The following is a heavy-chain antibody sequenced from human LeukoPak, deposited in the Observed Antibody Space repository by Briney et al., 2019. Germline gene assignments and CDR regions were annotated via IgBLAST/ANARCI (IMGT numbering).Heavy chain of an antibody. V-gene: IGHV3-21*01. CDR3: ARAGGNIVVVTAIDEHYFDY. J-gene: IGHJ4*02. CDR2: ISSSSSYI. Sequence: GGSLRLSCAASGFTFSSYSMNWVRQAPGKGLEWVSSISSSSSYIYYADSVKGRFTISRDNAKNSLYLQMNSLRAEDTAVYYCARAGGNIVVVTAIDEHYFDYWGQGTLVTVSS. CDR1: GFTFSSYS. D-gene: IGHD2-21*02.